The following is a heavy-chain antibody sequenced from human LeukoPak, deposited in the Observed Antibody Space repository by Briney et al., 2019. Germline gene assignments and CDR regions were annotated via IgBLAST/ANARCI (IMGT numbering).Heavy chain of an antibody. D-gene: IGHD2-15*01. J-gene: IGHJ3*02. CDR2: IYTSGST. CDR1: GGSITYGSYY. CDR3: ARVGSCSGGVCYAFDI. Sequence: SETLSLTCTASGGSITYGSYYWTWIRQPAGKGLEWIGRIYTSGSTYYNPSLKSRVTISVDTSQNQFSLKLSSVTAADTAVYYCARVGSCSGGVCYAFDIWGQGTMVIVSS. V-gene: IGHV4-61*02.